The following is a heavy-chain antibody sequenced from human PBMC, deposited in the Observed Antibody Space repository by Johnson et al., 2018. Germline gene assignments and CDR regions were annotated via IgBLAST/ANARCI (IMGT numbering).Heavy chain of an antibody. J-gene: IGHJ6*03. CDR1: GFTFRSYA. CDR3: ASSIAGGAEFSDAGYYYYMDV. V-gene: IGHV3-30*03. CDR2: IPYDGSSK. Sequence: QVQLVESGGDVVQPGRSXRLSCAASGFTFRSYAMHWVRQAPGKGLEWVAVIPYDGSSKYYADSVKGRFTISRDNSKNQLYMQMNRLRTEDTAVYSCASSIAGGAEFSDAGYYYYMDVWGRGTSVTVS. D-gene: IGHD3-10*01.